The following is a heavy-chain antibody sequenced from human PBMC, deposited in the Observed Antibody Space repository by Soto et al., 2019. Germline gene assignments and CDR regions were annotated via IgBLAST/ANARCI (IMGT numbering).Heavy chain of an antibody. CDR2: IREDGSEK. CDR1: GFTFSSYW. V-gene: IGHV3-7*03. Sequence: PGGSLTLSCAASGFTFSSYWMSWARQAPGKGLEWVANIREDGSEKYYVDSVRGRFTISRDNAKNSLYLQMTSLRVEDTAVYYCARDVSAARFYGMDVWGQGTTVTVSS. CDR3: ARDVSAARFYGMDV. D-gene: IGHD2-8*01. J-gene: IGHJ6*02.